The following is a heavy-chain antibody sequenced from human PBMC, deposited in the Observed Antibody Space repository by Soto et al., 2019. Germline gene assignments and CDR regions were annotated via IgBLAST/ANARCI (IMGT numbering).Heavy chain of an antibody. CDR3: AREGLVLVPTSVNSDYHHYAIDV. J-gene: IGHJ6*02. Sequence: GASVKVSCKASGDTFSTYTITWVRQAPGQGLEWMGGIIPRSATSNYAQKFQGRVTITADESTTTAYMELSSLTSEDTAVYYCAREGLVLVPTSVNSDYHHYAIDVSGQRTTVTVSS. V-gene: IGHV1-69*13. D-gene: IGHD2-2*01. CDR2: IIPRSATS. CDR1: GDTFSTYT.